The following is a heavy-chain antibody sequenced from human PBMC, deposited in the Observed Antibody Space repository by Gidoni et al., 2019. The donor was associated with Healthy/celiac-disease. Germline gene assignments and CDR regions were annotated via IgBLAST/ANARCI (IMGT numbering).Heavy chain of an antibody. Sequence: EVQLVESGGGLFQPGGSLRLSCAASVFPVSSNYMSWVRQAPGKGLEWVSVIYSGGSTYYADSVKGRFTISRDNSKNTLYLQMNSLRAEDTAVYYCARSLNWNDVVPWFDPWGQGTLVTVSS. V-gene: IGHV3-66*02. CDR2: IYSGGST. D-gene: IGHD1-1*01. J-gene: IGHJ5*02. CDR1: VFPVSSNY. CDR3: ARSLNWNDVVPWFDP.